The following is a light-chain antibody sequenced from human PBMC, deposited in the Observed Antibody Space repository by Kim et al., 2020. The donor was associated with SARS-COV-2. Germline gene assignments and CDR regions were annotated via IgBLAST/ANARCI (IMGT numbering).Light chain of an antibody. CDR3: SAYTSSSTVV. J-gene: IGLJ2*01. Sequence: GQSITKSGTGTSSEVVGDNVASWYQQHPGKAPKLRIYDVSNRPSGVANRFSGSKAGNTASLTISGLQAKDEAEYYCSAYTSSSTVVFGGGTQLTVL. CDR1: SSEVVGDNV. CDR2: DVS. V-gene: IGLV2-14*03.